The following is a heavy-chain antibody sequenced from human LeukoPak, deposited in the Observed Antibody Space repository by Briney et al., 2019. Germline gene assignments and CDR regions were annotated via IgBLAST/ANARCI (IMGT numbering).Heavy chain of an antibody. J-gene: IGHJ1*01. CDR1: GFTFDDYA. CDR3: AKDRGSSGAKLLVYFQH. D-gene: IGHD2-15*01. Sequence: PGRSLRLSCAASGFTFDDYAMHWVRQAPGKGLEWVSGISWNSGSIGYADSVKGRFTISRDNAKNSLYLQMNGLRAEDTALYYCAKDRGSSGAKLLVYFQHWGQGTLVTVSS. CDR2: ISWNSGSI. V-gene: IGHV3-9*01.